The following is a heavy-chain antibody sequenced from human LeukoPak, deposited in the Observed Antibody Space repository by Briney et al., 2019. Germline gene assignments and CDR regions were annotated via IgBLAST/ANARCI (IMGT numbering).Heavy chain of an antibody. J-gene: IGHJ4*02. D-gene: IGHD5-18*01. Sequence: GASVKVSCKASGYTFTSYGISWVRQAPGQGLEWMGWISAYNGNTNYAQKLQGRVTMTTDTSTSTAYMELRSLRSEDTAVYYCATLSLGPYTAEAPGWGQGTLVTVSS. CDR2: ISAYNGNT. CDR1: GYTFTSYG. V-gene: IGHV1-18*01. CDR3: ATLSLGPYTAEAPG.